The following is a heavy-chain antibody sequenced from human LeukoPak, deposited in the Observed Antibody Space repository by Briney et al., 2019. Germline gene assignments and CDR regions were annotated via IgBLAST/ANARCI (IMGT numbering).Heavy chain of an antibody. CDR2: TNPNSGGT. D-gene: IGHD2-2*01. CDR3: ARDNSWGIVVVPAASNWFDP. J-gene: IGHJ5*02. Sequence: GASVKVSCKASGYTFTGYYMHWVRQAPGQGLEWMGWTNPNSGGTNYAQKFQGRVTMTRDTSISTAYMELSRLRSDDTAVYYCARDNSWGIVVVPAASNWFDPWGQGTLVTVSS. CDR1: GYTFTGYY. V-gene: IGHV1-2*02.